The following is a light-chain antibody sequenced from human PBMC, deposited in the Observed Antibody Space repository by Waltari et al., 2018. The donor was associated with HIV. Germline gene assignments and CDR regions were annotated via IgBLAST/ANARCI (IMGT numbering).Light chain of an antibody. CDR2: DVH. CDR1: STDIGSLNY. Sequence: QSALPQPPSASGSPGPPAPLPSPGPSTDIGSLNYASWYQHYPGNAPNPIIFDVHQRPSGVPERFSGSKSGNTASLTISGLQTEDEADYFCCAYAAGHVSYVFGNGTAVAVL. V-gene: IGLV2-8*01. CDR3: CAYAAGHVSYV. J-gene: IGLJ1*01.